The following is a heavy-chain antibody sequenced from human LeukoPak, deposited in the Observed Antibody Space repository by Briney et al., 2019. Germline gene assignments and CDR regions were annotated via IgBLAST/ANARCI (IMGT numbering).Heavy chain of an antibody. CDR3: ARDCSGGSCYSH. CDR2: INPNSGGT. J-gene: IGHJ4*02. V-gene: IGHV1-2*06. Sequence: GASVKVSCKASGYTFTGYYMHWVRQAPGQGPEWMGRINPNSGGTNYAQKFQGRVTMTRDTSISTAYMELSRLRSDDTAVYYCARDCSGGSCYSHWGQGTLVTVSS. CDR1: GYTFTGYY. D-gene: IGHD2-15*01.